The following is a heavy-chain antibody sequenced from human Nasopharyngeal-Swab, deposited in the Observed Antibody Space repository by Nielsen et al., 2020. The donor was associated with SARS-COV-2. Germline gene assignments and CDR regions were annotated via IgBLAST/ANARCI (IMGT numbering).Heavy chain of an antibody. V-gene: IGHV3-21*01. CDR2: ITSYSTYM. D-gene: IGHD2-8*01. Sequence: GGSLRLSCEASGFTFGTYTMNWVRQAPGKGLEWVSSITSYSTYMYYADSVKGRFTISRDNAKNSLYLQMNSLRAEDTAVYYCARSYCSNDVCRKYSYYYYMDVWGQGTTVTVSS. CDR3: ARSYCSNDVCRKYSYYYYMDV. CDR1: GFTFGTYT. J-gene: IGHJ6*03.